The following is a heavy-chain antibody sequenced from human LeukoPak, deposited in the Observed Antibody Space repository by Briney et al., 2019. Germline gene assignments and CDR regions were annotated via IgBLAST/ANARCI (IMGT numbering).Heavy chain of an antibody. Sequence: PGGSLRLSCAASGFTFDDYAMHWVRQAPGKGLEWVSGISWNSGSIGYADSVKGRFTISRDNAKNSLYLQMNSLRAEDTALYYCAKDKWGIAAAGDAFDIWGQGTMVTVSS. CDR1: GFTFDDYA. J-gene: IGHJ3*02. D-gene: IGHD6-13*01. V-gene: IGHV3-9*01. CDR2: ISWNSGSI. CDR3: AKDKWGIAAAGDAFDI.